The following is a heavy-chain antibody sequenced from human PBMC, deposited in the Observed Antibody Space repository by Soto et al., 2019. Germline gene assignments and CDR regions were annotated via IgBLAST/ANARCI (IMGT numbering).Heavy chain of an antibody. Sequence: QVQLQESGPGLVKPSQTLSLTCTVSGGSISSGGYYWSWIRQHPGKGLEWIGYIYYSGSTYYIPSLRIRVTISVDTSKNQFSLKLSSVAAADTAVYYCAGWTTVTNNWFDRWGQGTLVTVSS. CDR3: AGWTTVTNNWFDR. D-gene: IGHD4-4*01. J-gene: IGHJ5*02. V-gene: IGHV4-31*03. CDR2: IYYSGST. CDR1: GGSISSGGYY.